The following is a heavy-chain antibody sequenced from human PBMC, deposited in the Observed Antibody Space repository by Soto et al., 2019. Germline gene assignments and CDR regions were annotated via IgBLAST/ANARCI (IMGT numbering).Heavy chain of an antibody. J-gene: IGHJ4*02. D-gene: IGHD2-21*02. CDR1: GYTFTSFY. CDR2: INPSGGGT. Sequence: QVQLVQSGAEAKKPGASVKVSCKASGYTFTSFYIHWVRQAPGQGLEWMGMINPSGGGTRFAKKFQGRVTMTRDTSTSTVYMELSSLTSEDTAVYFCARGGSVVVVTDGFGYWGQGTLVTVSS. V-gene: IGHV1-46*01. CDR3: ARGGSVVVVTDGFGY.